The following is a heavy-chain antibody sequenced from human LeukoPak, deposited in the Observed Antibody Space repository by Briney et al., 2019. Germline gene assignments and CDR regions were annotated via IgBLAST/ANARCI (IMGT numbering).Heavy chain of an antibody. CDR1: GFTFSSYA. J-gene: IGHJ6*03. CDR2: ISYDGSNK. V-gene: IGHV3-30*04. D-gene: IGHD3-16*01. Sequence: GFLRLSCAASGFTFSSYAMHWVRQAPGKGLEWVAVISYDGSNKYYADSVKGRFTISRDNSKNTLYLQMNSLRAEDTAVYYCAKGLIAERYYYYMDVWGKGTTVTVSS. CDR3: AKGLIAERYYYYMDV.